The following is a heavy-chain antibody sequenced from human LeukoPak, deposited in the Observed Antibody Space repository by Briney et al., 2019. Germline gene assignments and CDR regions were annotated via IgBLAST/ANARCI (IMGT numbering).Heavy chain of an antibody. CDR3: ARDPVDGHYHFDP. CDR2: IMSSSRGT. D-gene: IGHD1-26*01. CDR1: GYSISDSH. V-gene: IGHV1-2*02. J-gene: IGHJ5*02. Sequence: ASVKVSCKAAGYSISDSHMHWVRQAPGQGLEWMGWIMSSSRGTHYAQKFQGRVTMTRDTSISTAYLELTSLRSDDTAIYYCARDPVDGHYHFDPWGQGTLVTVSS.